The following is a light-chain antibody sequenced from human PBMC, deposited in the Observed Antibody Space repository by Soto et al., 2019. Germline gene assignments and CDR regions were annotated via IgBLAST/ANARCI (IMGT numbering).Light chain of an antibody. Sequence: EIVMTQSPATLSVSPGERATLSCRASQSVSSYLAWYQQKPGQAPRLLIYGASTRATGIPARFSGSGSGTEFTLTISSLQSEDFAVYYCQQYNNWPLLFGGGTKVEIK. CDR1: QSVSSY. CDR2: GAS. V-gene: IGKV3-15*01. J-gene: IGKJ4*01. CDR3: QQYNNWPLL.